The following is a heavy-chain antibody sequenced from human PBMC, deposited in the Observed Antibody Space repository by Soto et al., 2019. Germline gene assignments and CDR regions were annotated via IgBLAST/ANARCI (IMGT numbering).Heavy chain of an antibody. Sequence: PGGSLRLSCAASGFTFSSYSMNWVRQAPGKGLEWVSSISSSSSYIYYADSVKGRFTISRDNAKNSLYLQMNSLRAEDTAVYYCARDLDSYGHQDFYYYYGMGVWGQGTTVTVSS. D-gene: IGHD5-18*01. CDR1: GFTFSSYS. J-gene: IGHJ6*02. CDR2: ISSSSSYI. CDR3: ARDLDSYGHQDFYYYYGMGV. V-gene: IGHV3-21*01.